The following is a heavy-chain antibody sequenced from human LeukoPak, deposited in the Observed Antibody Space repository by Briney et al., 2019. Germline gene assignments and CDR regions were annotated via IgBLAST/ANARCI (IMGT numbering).Heavy chain of an antibody. CDR2: ISAYNGDT. D-gene: IGHD3-3*01. CDR1: GYTFTGYG. J-gene: IGHJ4*02. Sequence: ASVKLSCTASGYTFTGYGLTWVRQAPGQGIEWMGWISAYNGDTNYAQKLQGRVTMTTDTSTSTAYMELRSLRSDDTAVYYCARGEGVVMDWGQGTLVTVSS. V-gene: IGHV1-18*01. CDR3: ARGEGVVMD.